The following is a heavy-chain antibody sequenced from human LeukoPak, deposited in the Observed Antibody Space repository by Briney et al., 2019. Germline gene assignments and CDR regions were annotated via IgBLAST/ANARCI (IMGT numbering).Heavy chain of an antibody. Sequence: PGGSLRLSWAAAGFSFSNYDMHWVRQAPGKWLEWVAVIWSDGSNKYYADSVKGRFTISRDNSENTLYLQMNSLRAEDTAVYFCGRDKSGYFDYWGQGTLVTVSS. CDR3: GRDKSGYFDY. J-gene: IGHJ4*02. CDR2: IWSDGSNK. CDR1: GFSFSNYD. V-gene: IGHV3-33*01.